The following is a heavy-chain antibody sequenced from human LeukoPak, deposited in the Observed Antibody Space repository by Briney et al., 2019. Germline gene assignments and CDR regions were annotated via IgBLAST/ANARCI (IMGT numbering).Heavy chain of an antibody. J-gene: IGHJ4*02. D-gene: IGHD3-22*01. CDR3: AKLRGITMIVVTSPPHYFDY. CDR2: ISAYNGNT. Sequence: GASVKVSCKASGYTFTSYGISWVRQAPGQGLEWMGWISAYNGNTNYAQKLQGRVTMTTDTSTSTAYMELRSLRAEDTAVYYCAKLRGITMIVVTSPPHYFDYWGQGTLVTVSS. CDR1: GYTFTSYG. V-gene: IGHV1-18*01.